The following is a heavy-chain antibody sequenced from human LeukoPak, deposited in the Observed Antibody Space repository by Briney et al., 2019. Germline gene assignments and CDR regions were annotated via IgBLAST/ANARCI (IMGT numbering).Heavy chain of an antibody. J-gene: IGHJ4*02. V-gene: IGHV1-46*01. CDR1: GYTFTSYY. CDR3: ARAQYNDRGPDY. D-gene: IGHD3-22*01. Sequence: ASVKVSCKASGYTFTSYYMQWGRQAPGQGLEWMGIINPNDATTSYTQKFQGRVAMTRDTSTSTVYMELSSLRSEDTAVYYCARAQYNDRGPDYWGQGTLVTVSS. CDR2: INPNDATT.